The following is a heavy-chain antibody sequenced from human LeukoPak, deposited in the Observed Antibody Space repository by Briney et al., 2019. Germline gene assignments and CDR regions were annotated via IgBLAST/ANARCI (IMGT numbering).Heavy chain of an antibody. V-gene: IGHV4-39*01. CDR1: GGSISSSSYH. D-gene: IGHD3-10*01. CDR2: LYYSGST. J-gene: IGHJ4*02. Sequence: KSSETLSHTCTVSGGSISSSSYHWGWIRLPPGKGLEWIGNLYYSGSTYYNPSLKSRVTISVDRSKNQFSLKLNSVTAADTAVYYCARRHDGEFDYWGQGTLVTVSS. CDR3: ARRHDGEFDY.